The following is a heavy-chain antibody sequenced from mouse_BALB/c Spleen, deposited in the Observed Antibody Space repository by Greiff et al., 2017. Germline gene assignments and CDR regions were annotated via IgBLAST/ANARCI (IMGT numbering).Heavy chain of an antibody. CDR1: GYTFTSYW. V-gene: IGHV1S81*02. Sequence: VKQSCKASGYTFTSYWMHWIKQRPEQGLERIGEINPSNGGTNYNEKFKSKATLTVDKSSSTAYMQLSSLTSEDSAVYYCARGGNYLYFDYWGQGTTLTVSS. J-gene: IGHJ2*01. CDR2: INPSNGGT. CDR3: ARGGNYLYFDY. D-gene: IGHD2-1*01.